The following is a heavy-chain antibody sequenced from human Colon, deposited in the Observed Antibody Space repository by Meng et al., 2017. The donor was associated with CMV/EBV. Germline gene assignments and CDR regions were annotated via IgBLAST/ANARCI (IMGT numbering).Heavy chain of an antibody. CDR2: INHSGST. D-gene: IGHD6-13*01. J-gene: IGHJ4*02. CDR3: ASILFAAAAGGWGSY. Sequence: VQPRLRGAWLVKPSETLSLSCAVYGGSFSGYYWSWIRQPPGKGLEWIGEINHSGSTNYNPSLKSRVTISVDTSKNQFSLKLSSVTAADTAVYYCASILFAAAAGGWGSYWGQGTLVTVSS. CDR1: GGSFSGYY. V-gene: IGHV4-34*01.